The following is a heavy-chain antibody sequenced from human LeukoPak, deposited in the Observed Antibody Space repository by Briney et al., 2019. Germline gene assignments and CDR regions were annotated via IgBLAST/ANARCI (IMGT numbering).Heavy chain of an antibody. V-gene: IGHV4-39*01. CDR1: GDSIGSKSYY. CDR3: ARHTFHGQAVILVVPTPDWYFDV. CDR2: IYHSGRT. Sequence: SETLSLTCTVSGDSIGSKSYYWGWILQPPGKGLEWIGSIYHSGRTYYSPSLKSRVTISVDTSMNQMSLKLTSVTAADTAIYYCARHTFHGQAVILVVPTPDWYFDVWGRGTLVAASS. J-gene: IGHJ2*01. D-gene: IGHD3-22*01.